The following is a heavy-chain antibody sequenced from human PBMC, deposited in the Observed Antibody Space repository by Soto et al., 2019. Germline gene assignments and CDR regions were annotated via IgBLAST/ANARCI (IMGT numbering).Heavy chain of an antibody. V-gene: IGHV3-30-3*01. CDR3: ARENGDFHYYYYHGMDV. CDR2: ISYDGSNK. J-gene: IGHJ6*02. Sequence: PGGSLRLSCAASGFTFSSYAMHWVRQAPGKGLEWVAVISYDGSNKYYADSVKGRFTISRDNSKNTLYLQMNSLRAEDTAVYYCARENGDFHYYYYHGMDVWGQGTTVTVSS. D-gene: IGHD4-17*01. CDR1: GFTFSSYA.